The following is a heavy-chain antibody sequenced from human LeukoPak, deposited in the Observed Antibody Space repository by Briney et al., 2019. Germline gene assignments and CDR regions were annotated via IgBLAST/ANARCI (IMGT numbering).Heavy chain of an antibody. J-gene: IGHJ4*02. Sequence: GGSLRLSCAASGFTFSNYAMSWVRQAPGKGLESFSGISGSSGTTYSTDSVQGRFTISRDNSKDTLYLQMNSLRDDDTAIYYCAKSWSCVQYNDWLCYCDYWGQGTLVTVSS. CDR2: ISGSSGTT. V-gene: IGHV3-23*01. CDR1: GFTFSNYA. CDR3: AKSWSCVQYNDWLCYCDY. D-gene: IGHD3-9*01.